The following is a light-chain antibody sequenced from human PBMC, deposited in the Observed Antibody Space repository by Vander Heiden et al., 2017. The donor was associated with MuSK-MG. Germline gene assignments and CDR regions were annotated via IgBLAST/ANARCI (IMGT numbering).Light chain of an antibody. Sequence: DIVMTQSPDSLAVSLGERATINCKSSQSVLYSSNNKNYLVWYQQKQGQPPKLLIYWASTRESGVPDRFSGSGSGTDFTLTISSLQAEDVAVYYCQQDDSIPFTFGQGTKVEIK. CDR3: QQDDSIPFT. CDR1: QSVLYSSNNKNY. V-gene: IGKV4-1*01. J-gene: IGKJ2*01. CDR2: WAS.